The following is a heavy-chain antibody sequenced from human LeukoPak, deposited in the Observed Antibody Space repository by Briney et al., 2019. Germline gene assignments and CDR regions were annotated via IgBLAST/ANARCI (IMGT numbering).Heavy chain of an antibody. CDR2: IYPGDSDT. J-gene: IGHJ3*01. CDR3: ARPQVVVVTAVAFDV. Sequence: GESLQISSKGSGCNFATNWIGWVRQLPGKGLEWMGIIYPGDSDTRYSPSFQGQVTISADKSISTAYLQWSSLKASDSAMYYCARPQVVVVTAVAFDVWGQGTMVTVSS. CDR1: GCNFATNW. D-gene: IGHD2-21*02. V-gene: IGHV5-51*01.